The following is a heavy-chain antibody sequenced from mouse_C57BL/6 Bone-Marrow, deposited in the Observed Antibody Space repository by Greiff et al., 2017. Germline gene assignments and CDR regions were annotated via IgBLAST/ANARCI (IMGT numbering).Heavy chain of an antibody. Sequence: QVQLQQPGTELVKPGASVKLSCKASGYTFTSYWMHWVKQRPGQGLEWIGNINPSNGGTNYNEKFKSKATLTVDKSSSTAYMQLSSLTSEDSAVYYCARDCTTVPTTERYFDVWGTGTTVTVSS. CDR1: GYTFTSYW. CDR3: ARDCTTVPTTERYFDV. CDR2: INPSNGGT. J-gene: IGHJ1*03. D-gene: IGHD1-1*01. V-gene: IGHV1-53*01.